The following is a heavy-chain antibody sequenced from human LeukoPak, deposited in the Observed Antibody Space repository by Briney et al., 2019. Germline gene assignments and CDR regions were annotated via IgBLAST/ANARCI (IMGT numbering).Heavy chain of an antibody. CDR1: GGSISSGGYS. CDR3: ARGPSGSYYLYFDY. CDR2: IYHSGST. V-gene: IGHV4-30-2*01. D-gene: IGHD1-26*01. Sequence: SGTLSLTCAVSGGSISSGGYSWSWIRQPPGKGLEWIGYIYHSGSTYYNPSLKSRVTISVDRSKNQFSLKLSSVTAADTAVYYCARGPSGSYYLYFDYWGQETLVTVSS. J-gene: IGHJ4*02.